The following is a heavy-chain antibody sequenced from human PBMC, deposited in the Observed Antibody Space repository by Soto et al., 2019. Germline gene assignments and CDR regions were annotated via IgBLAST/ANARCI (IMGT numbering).Heavy chain of an antibody. Sequence: EVQLVESGGGLVQPGGSLRLSCAASGFTFSGSWMHWVRQAPGKGLVWVSRINGDGSGTSYADFVKGRFTISRDDAKNTLFLQMSGVRAEDTAVYYCARGIFGSGTANDYWGQGTLVTVSS. J-gene: IGHJ4*02. D-gene: IGHD3-10*01. CDR2: INGDGSGT. V-gene: IGHV3-74*01. CDR3: ARGIFGSGTANDY. CDR1: GFTFSGSW.